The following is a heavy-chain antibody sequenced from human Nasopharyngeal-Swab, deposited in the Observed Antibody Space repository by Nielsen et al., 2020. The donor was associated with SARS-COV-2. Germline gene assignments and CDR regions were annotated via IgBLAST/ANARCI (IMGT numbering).Heavy chain of an antibody. CDR1: GGSFSGYY. J-gene: IGHJ4*02. V-gene: IGHV4-34*01. CDR3: ARRSSGRHPHYFDY. Sequence: SETLSLTCAVYGGSFSGYYWSWIRQPPGKGLEWIGEINHSGSTNYNPSLKSRVTISVDTSKNQFSLKLSSVTAADTAVHYCARRSSGRHPHYFDYWGQGTLVTVSS. D-gene: IGHD6-19*01. CDR2: INHSGST.